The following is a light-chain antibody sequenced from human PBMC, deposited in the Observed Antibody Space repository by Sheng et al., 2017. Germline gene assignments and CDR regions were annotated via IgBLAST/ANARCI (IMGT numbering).Light chain of an antibody. CDR3: SSHAGSKNV. V-gene: IGLV2-8*01. J-gene: IGLJ3*02. CDR2: EVS. CDR1: SSDVGGYNY. Sequence: QPALTQPPSASGSPGQSVTISCTGTSSDVGGYNYVSWYQQHPGKAPKLIIYEVSKRPSGVPDRFSGSKSGNTASLTVSGLQAEDEADYYCSSHAGSKNVVGGGTKLTVL.